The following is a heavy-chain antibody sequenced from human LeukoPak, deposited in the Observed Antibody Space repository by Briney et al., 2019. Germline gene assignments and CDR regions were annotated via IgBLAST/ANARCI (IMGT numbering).Heavy chain of an antibody. CDR2: ISYDGSNK. D-gene: IGHD6-19*01. CDR1: GFTFSTYG. V-gene: IGHV3-30*18. Sequence: GRSLRLPCAASGFTFSTYGMHWVRQAPGKGLEWVAVISYDGSNKYYADSVKGRFTISRDNSKNTLYLQMNSLRAVDTAVYYCAKGQIAVAAPDAFDIWGQGTMVTVSS. CDR3: AKGQIAVAAPDAFDI. J-gene: IGHJ3*02.